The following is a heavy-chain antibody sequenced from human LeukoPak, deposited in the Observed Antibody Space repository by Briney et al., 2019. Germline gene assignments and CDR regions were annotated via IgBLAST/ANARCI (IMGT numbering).Heavy chain of an antibody. CDR3: ARVAVPAAIKYWFDP. CDR1: GYTFTSYY. D-gene: IGHD2-2*01. Sequence: GASVKVSCKASGYTFTSYYMHWVRQAPGQGLEWMGIINPSGGSTSYAQKFQGRVTMTRDTSTSTVYMELSSLRSEDTAVYYCARVAVPAAIKYWFDPWGQGTLVTASS. V-gene: IGHV1-46*01. J-gene: IGHJ5*02. CDR2: INPSGGST.